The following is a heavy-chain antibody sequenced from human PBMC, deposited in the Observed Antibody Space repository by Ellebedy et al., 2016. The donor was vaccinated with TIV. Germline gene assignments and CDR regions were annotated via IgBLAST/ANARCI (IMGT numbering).Heavy chain of an antibody. V-gene: IGHV1-18*01. CDR2: ISAYNGNT. J-gene: IGHJ3*02. Sequence: AASVKVSCKASGYTFTSYGISWVRQAPGQGLEWMGWISAYNGNTNYAQKLQGRVTMATDTSTSTAYMELRSLRSDDTAVYYCARGGPYSYGYVGAFDIWGQGTMVTVSS. D-gene: IGHD5-18*01. CDR3: ARGGPYSYGYVGAFDI. CDR1: GYTFTSYG.